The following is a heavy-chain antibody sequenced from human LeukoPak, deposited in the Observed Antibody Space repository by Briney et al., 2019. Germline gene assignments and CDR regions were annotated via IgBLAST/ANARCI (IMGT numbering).Heavy chain of an antibody. CDR2: INPNSGGT. CDR1: GYTFTGYY. CDR3: ARDIGDYYGAGSSFDY. Sequence: ASVKVSCKASGYTFTGYYMHWVRQAPGQGLEWKGWINPNSGGTNYAQNFQGRVTMTRDASSSTAYMELSRLRSDDTAVYYCARDIGDYYGAGSSFDYWGQGTLVTVSS. V-gene: IGHV1-2*02. J-gene: IGHJ4*02. D-gene: IGHD3-10*01.